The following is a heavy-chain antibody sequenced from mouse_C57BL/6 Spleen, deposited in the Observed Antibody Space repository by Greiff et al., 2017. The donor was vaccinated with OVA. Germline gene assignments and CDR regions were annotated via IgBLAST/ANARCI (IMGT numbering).Heavy chain of an antibody. CDR1: GYAFSSSW. CDR2: IYPGDGDT. V-gene: IGHV1-82*01. Sequence: QVQLQPSGPELVKPGASVKISCKASGYAFSSSWMNWVKQRPGKGLEWIGRIYPGDGDTNYNGKFKGKATLTADKSSSTAYMQLSSLTSEDSAVYFCARGGDYYAMDYWGQGTSVTVSS. J-gene: IGHJ4*01. CDR3: ARGGDYYAMDY.